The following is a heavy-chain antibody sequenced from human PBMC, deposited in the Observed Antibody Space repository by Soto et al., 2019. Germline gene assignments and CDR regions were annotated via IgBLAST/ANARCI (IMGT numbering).Heavy chain of an antibody. CDR2: ISSDGGTT. D-gene: IGHD1-1*01. V-gene: IGHV3-74*01. J-gene: IGHJ5*02. Sequence: EVQLVESGGGLVQPGGSLRLSCAASGFTFSSYWMHWVRQAPGKGLVWVSRISSDGGTTTYADSVKGRFTISRDNGRDTLYLQMTSRRAGDTAVYYCARVSNWNNWFDPWGQGTLVTVSS. CDR1: GFTFSSYW. CDR3: ARVSNWNNWFDP.